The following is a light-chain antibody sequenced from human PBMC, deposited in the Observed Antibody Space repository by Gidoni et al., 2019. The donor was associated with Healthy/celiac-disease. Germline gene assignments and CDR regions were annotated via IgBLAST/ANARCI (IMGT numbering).Light chain of an antibody. Sequence: SDELTQPPSLSVSPGQTASTTCSGDTLGANSAFGSHQKPGQPPVLVIYQDSKRPSGIPVRFSGSNSWNTATLTISGTQAMAEADYYCQAWDSSTAVFGGGTKLTVL. CDR3: QAWDSSTAV. J-gene: IGLJ2*01. CDR2: QDS. CDR1: TLGANS. V-gene: IGLV3-1*01.